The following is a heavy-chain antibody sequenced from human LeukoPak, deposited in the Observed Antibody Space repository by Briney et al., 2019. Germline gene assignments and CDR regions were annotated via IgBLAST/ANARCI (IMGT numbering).Heavy chain of an antibody. CDR1: GFTFKLYW. CDR2: INDDGSDT. V-gene: IGHV3-74*01. J-gene: IGHJ5*02. Sequence: GGSLRLSCAASGFTFKLYWMHWVRQVPGKRPVWISRINDDGSDTIYADSVRGRFTISRDDAKNTVYLQMNNLRAEDTAVYYCVRGSPSTWSWGQGTLVTVSS. D-gene: IGHD2-15*01. CDR3: VRGSPSTWS.